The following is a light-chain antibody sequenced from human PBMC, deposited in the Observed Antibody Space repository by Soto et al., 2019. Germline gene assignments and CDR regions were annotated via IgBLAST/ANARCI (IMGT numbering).Light chain of an antibody. CDR2: RNN. CDR1: TSKIGGNA. Sequence: QSVLTQPPSASGTPGQRVTFSCSGSTSKIGGNALNWYPQLPGTAPKLLIHRNNQRPSGVPDRFSASKSGTSASLAISGLLSEDEAQYYCAAWDDNLNGPVFGGGTKLTVL. V-gene: IGLV1-44*01. CDR3: AAWDDNLNGPV. J-gene: IGLJ3*02.